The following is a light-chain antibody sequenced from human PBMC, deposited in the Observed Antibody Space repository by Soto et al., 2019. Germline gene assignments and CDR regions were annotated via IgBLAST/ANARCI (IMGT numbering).Light chain of an antibody. J-gene: IGKJ1*01. V-gene: IGKV3-15*01. CDR1: QIVSSN. CDR3: QQYNNWPRT. CDR2: GAS. Sequence: DMVMTQSPATLSVSPGERATLSCRASQIVSSNLAWYQQKPGQAPRLLIYGASTRATGIPARFSGSGSGTEFTLTISSLQSEDFAVYYCQQYNNWPRTFGQGTKVDIK.